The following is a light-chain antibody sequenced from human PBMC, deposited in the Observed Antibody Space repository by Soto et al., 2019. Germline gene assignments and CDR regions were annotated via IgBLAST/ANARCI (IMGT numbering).Light chain of an antibody. V-gene: IGKV1-39*01. Sequence: IQMTQSPSTLSASVGDRVTITCRASQSISSYLNWYQQKPGKAPKLLICAASSLQSGVPSRFSGSGSGTDFTLTISSLQPEDFATYFCQQTSTMPVTFGQGTRLEIK. CDR2: AAS. CDR3: QQTSTMPVT. CDR1: QSISSY. J-gene: IGKJ5*01.